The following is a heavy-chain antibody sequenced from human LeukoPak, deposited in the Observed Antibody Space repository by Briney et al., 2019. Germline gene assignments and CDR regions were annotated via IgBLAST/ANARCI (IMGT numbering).Heavy chain of an antibody. CDR1: GGSISSYY. CDR2: INHSGST. Sequence: SETLSLTCTVSGGSISSYYWSWIRQPPGKGLEWIGEINHSGSTNYNPSLKSRVTISVDTSKNQFSLKLSSVTAADTAVYYCARRSTRWLQSSYFDYWGQGTLVTVSS. V-gene: IGHV4-34*01. D-gene: IGHD5-24*01. J-gene: IGHJ4*02. CDR3: ARRSTRWLQSSYFDY.